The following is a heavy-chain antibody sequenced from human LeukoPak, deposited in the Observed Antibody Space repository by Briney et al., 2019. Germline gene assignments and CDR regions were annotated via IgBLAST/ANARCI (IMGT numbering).Heavy chain of an antibody. CDR2: IYYSGST. V-gene: IGHV4-31*03. D-gene: IGHD2-2*01. CDR1: GGSISSGGYY. J-gene: IGHJ4*02. Sequence: PSQTLSLTCTVSGGSISSGGYYWSWIRQHPGKGLEWIGYIYYSGSTYYNPSLKSRVTISVDTSKNQFSLNLSSVTAADTAVYYCASLDCSSTSCPFDYWGQGTLVTVSS. CDR3: ASLDCSSTSCPFDY.